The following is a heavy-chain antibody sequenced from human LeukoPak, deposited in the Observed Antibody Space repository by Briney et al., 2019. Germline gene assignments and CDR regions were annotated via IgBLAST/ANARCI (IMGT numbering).Heavy chain of an antibody. CDR2: IYPGDSDT. D-gene: IGHD3-9*01. V-gene: IGHV5-51*01. J-gene: IGHJ4*02. CDR3: ARGARYFDWLLGYYFDY. Sequence: GESLKISRKGSGYSFTSYWIGWVRQMPGKGLEWMGIIYPGDSDTRYSPSFQGQVTISADKSISTAYLQWSSLKASDTAMYYCARGARYFDWLLGYYFDYWGQGTLVTVSS. CDR1: GYSFTSYW.